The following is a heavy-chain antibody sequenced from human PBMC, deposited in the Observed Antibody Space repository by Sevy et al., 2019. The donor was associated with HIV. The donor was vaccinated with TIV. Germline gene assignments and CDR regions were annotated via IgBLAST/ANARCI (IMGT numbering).Heavy chain of an antibody. V-gene: IGHV3-33*01. CDR2: IWNDGSNK. D-gene: IGHD3-22*01. J-gene: IGHJ4*02. CDR3: GRGGDFNDRSDKRDLDY. CDR1: GFTFSNYG. Sequence: GGSLRLSCAASGFTFSNYGMHWVRQAPGKGLEWVAVIWNDGSNKYYADSVKGRFTISRDNSKNTLYRQMNRLRVEDKAVYFCGRGGDFNDRSDKRDLDYWGQGTLVTVSS.